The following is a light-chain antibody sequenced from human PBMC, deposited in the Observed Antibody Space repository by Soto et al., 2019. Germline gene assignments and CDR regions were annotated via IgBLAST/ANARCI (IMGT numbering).Light chain of an antibody. CDR2: GAS. V-gene: IGKV3-20*01. J-gene: IGKJ3*01. Sequence: EICLTQSPGTLSLSPGERATLSCRSSQSFSSSDLAWYQQNPGHATSLLIYGASSRSTGTPDRFSGSGSGTDLTRTISRLETEDYAVYYCQQYGSYPFTFGPGTKVDIK. CDR1: QSFSSSD. CDR3: QQYGSYPFT.